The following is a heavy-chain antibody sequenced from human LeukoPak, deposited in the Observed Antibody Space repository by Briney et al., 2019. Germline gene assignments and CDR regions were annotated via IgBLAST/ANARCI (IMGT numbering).Heavy chain of an antibody. CDR2: IYYSGST. V-gene: IGHV4-59*01. D-gene: IGHD1-26*01. J-gene: IGHJ6*02. Sequence: SETLSLTCTVSGGSISSYYWSWIRQPPGKGLEWIGYIYYSGSTNYNPSLKSRVTISVDTSKNQFSLKLSSVTAADTAVYYCARYPVAATYYYYYYGMDVWGQGTTVTVSS. CDR1: GGSISSYY. CDR3: ARYPVAATYYYYYYGMDV.